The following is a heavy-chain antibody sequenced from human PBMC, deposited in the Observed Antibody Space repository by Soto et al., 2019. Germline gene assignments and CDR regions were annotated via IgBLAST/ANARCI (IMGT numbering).Heavy chain of an antibody. CDR2: IYYSGST. CDR3: ARVNWNPFYFDY. V-gene: IGHV4-59*01. J-gene: IGHJ4*02. D-gene: IGHD1-20*01. Sequence: SETLSLTCTVSGGSISNYYWSWIRQPPGKGLEWIGYIYYSGSTNYNPSLKSRVTISVDTSKNQFSLKLSSVTAADTAVYYCARVNWNPFYFDYWGQGTLVTVSS. CDR1: GGSISNYY.